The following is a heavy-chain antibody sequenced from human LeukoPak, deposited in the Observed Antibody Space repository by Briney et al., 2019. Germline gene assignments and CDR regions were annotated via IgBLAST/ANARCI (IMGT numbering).Heavy chain of an antibody. CDR1: GGSISSSSYY. Sequence: SETLSLTCTVSGGSISSSSYYWGWIRQPPGKGLEWIGYIYYSGSTNYNPSLKSRVTISVDTSKNQFSLKLSSVTAADTAVYYCASYNVDTAMVNWGQGTLVTVSS. CDR2: IYYSGST. V-gene: IGHV4-61*05. D-gene: IGHD5-18*01. CDR3: ASYNVDTAMVN. J-gene: IGHJ4*02.